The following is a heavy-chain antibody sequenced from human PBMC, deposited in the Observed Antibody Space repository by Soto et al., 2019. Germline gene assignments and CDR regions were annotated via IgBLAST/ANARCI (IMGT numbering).Heavy chain of an antibody. D-gene: IGHD5-18*01. J-gene: IGHJ5*02. CDR3: ARVMRSLLTITALDT. CDR2: IDPSGGKT. CDR1: GYTFTRDQ. Sequence: QVQLVQSGAEVKKPGASVKVSCKASGYTFTRDQIHWVRQAPGQGLEWMGMIDPSGGKTNYAQKVHGRGTMTRDTSTSTVYMALGSLRSDDTAIYFCARVMRSLLTITALDTWGQGTLGTVS. V-gene: IGHV1-46*01.